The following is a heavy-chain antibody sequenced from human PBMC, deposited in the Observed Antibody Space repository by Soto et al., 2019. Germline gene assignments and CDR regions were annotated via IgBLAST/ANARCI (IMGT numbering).Heavy chain of an antibody. J-gene: IGHJ5*02. CDR1: GGTFSSYA. D-gene: IGHD6-19*01. Sequence: QVQLVQSGAEVKKPGSSVKVSCKASGGTFSSYAISWVRQAPGQGLEWMGGIIPIFGTANYAQKFQGRVTLTAAESTSTAYMELSSLRSEDTAVYYCAREGPYSSGWYVRWFDPWGQGTLVTVSS. V-gene: IGHV1-69*01. CDR2: IIPIFGTA. CDR3: AREGPYSSGWYVRWFDP.